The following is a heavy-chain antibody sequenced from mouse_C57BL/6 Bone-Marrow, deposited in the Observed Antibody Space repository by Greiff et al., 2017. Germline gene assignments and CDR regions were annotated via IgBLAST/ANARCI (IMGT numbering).Heavy chain of an antibody. V-gene: IGHV14-4*01. Sequence: VQLQQSGAELVRPGASVKLSCTASGFNIKDDYMHWVKQRPEQGLEWIGWIDPENGDTEYASKFQGKATITADTSSNTAYLQLSSLTSEDTAVYYCTTPTVVAKNYFDYWGQGTTLTVSS. CDR2: IDPENGDT. CDR1: GFNIKDDY. J-gene: IGHJ2*01. CDR3: TTPTVVAKNYFDY. D-gene: IGHD1-1*01.